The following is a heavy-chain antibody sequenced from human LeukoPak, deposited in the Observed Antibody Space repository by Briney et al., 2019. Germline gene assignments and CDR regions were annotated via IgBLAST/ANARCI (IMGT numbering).Heavy chain of an antibody. V-gene: IGHV3-48*04. CDR2: ISSSSSTK. CDR3: ARSEYSSGSYFGVDY. D-gene: IGHD3-10*01. CDR1: GFTFSGYS. Sequence: PGGSLRLSCAASGFTFSGYSMNWVRQAPGKGLEWVSYISSSSSTKYYADSVKGRFTISRDNAKNSLCLQMNSLRAEDTAVYYCARSEYSSGSYFGVDYWGQGTLVTVSS. J-gene: IGHJ4*02.